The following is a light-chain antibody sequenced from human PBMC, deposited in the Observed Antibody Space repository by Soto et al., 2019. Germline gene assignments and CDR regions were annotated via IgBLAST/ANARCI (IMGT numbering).Light chain of an antibody. CDR3: QQRSNWPIT. J-gene: IGKJ5*01. Sequence: EIVLTQSPATLSLSPGDRTTLSCRASQSVSSYLAWYQQKPGQTPRLLIYDASNRATGIPARFSGSGSGTDFTLTISSLEPEDFAVYYCQQRSNWPITFGQGTRLDIK. CDR2: DAS. V-gene: IGKV3-11*01. CDR1: QSVSSY.